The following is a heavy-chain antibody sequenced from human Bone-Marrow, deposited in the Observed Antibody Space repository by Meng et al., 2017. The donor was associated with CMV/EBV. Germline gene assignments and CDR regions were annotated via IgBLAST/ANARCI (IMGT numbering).Heavy chain of an antibody. D-gene: IGHD6-13*01. CDR3: ARDLRAAAFDY. CDR2: IYSGGST. Sequence: GGSLRLSCAASGFTVSSNYMSWVRQAPGKGLEWVSVIYSGGSTYYADSVKGRFTISRDNSKNTLYLQMNSLRAEDTAVYYCARDLRAAAFDYWGQGTRVTVSS. CDR1: GFTVSSNY. V-gene: IGHV3-66*02. J-gene: IGHJ4*02.